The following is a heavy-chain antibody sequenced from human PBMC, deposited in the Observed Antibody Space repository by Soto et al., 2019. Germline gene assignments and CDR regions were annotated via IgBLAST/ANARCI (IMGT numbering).Heavy chain of an antibody. Sequence: GGSLRLSCSASGFTFSSYAMHWVRQAPGKGLEYVSAISSNGGSTYYADSVKGRFTISRDNSKNTLYLQMSSLRAEDTAVYYCVKDAYSSGWRYYYYYYGMDVWGQGTTVTVSS. D-gene: IGHD6-19*01. J-gene: IGHJ6*02. CDR3: VKDAYSSGWRYYYYYYGMDV. CDR2: ISSNGGST. CDR1: GFTFSSYA. V-gene: IGHV3-64D*06.